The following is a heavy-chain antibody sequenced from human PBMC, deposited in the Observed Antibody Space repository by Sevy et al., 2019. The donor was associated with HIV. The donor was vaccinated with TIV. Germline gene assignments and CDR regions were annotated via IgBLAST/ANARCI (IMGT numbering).Heavy chain of an antibody. CDR1: GFTFSIYA. Sequence: GGSLRLSCAASGFTFSIYAMSWVRQAPGKGLEWVLVISITGGSTYYADSVKGRFTISRDNSKNTLYLQMNTLRAEDTAVYYCAKDRVSGTYYTGDFDYWGQGTLVTVSS. V-gene: IGHV3-23*01. CDR2: ISITGGST. J-gene: IGHJ4*02. CDR3: AKDRVSGTYYTGDFDY. D-gene: IGHD3-10*01.